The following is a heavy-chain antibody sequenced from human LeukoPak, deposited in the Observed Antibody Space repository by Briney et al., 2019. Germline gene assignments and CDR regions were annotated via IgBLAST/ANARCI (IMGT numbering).Heavy chain of an antibody. D-gene: IGHD2-2*01. V-gene: IGHV4-34*01. CDR3: ARSFSCSSTSCPLDY. CDR2: INHSGST. CDR1: GGSFSGYY. Sequence: PSETLSLTCAVYGGSFSGYYWSWIRQPPGKGLEWIGEINHSGSTSYNPSLKSRVTISVDTSKNQFSLKLSSVTAADTAVYYCARSFSCSSTSCPLDYWGQGTLVTVSS. J-gene: IGHJ4*02.